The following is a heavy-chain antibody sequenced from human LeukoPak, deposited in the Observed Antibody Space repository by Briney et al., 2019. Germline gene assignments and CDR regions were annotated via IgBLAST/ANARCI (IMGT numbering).Heavy chain of an antibody. CDR3: ATDRTYYHGSGSYS. V-gene: IGHV1-24*01. Sequence: ASVKVSCKVSGYTLTELSMHWVRQAPGKGLEWMGGFDPEDGETIYAQKFQGRVTMTEDTSTDTAYMELSSLRSEDTAMYYCATDRTYYHGSGSYSWGQGTLVTVSS. D-gene: IGHD3-10*01. CDR1: GYTLTELS. J-gene: IGHJ4*02. CDR2: FDPEDGET.